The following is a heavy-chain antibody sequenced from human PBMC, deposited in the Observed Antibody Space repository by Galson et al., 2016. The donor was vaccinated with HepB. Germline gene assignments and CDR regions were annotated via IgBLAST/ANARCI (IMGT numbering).Heavy chain of an antibody. V-gene: IGHV2-5*02. CDR2: IYWDDDK. J-gene: IGHJ4*02. Sequence: PALVKPTQTLTLTCTFSGFSLRTSGVGVGWIRQPPGKALEWLALIYWDDDKRYSPSLKRRLTVTKDTSKNLVVLTMSNMNPVDTATYYCAHSENGDFVGYWGQGTLGIVSS. D-gene: IGHD4-17*01. CDR3: AHSENGDFVGY. CDR1: GFSLRTSGVG.